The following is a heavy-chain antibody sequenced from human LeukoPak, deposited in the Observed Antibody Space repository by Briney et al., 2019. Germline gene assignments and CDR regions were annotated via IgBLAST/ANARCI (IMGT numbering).Heavy chain of an antibody. D-gene: IGHD5-24*01. CDR1: GGSISSYY. CDR2: IYYSGST. V-gene: IGHV4-59*01. CDR3: ARDGGEMATMLDY. Sequence: SETLSLTCTVSGGSISSYYRSWIRQPPGKGLEWIGYIYYSGSTNYNPSLKSRVTISVDTSKNQFSLKLSSVTAADTAVYYCARDGGEMATMLDYWGQGTLVTVSS. J-gene: IGHJ4*02.